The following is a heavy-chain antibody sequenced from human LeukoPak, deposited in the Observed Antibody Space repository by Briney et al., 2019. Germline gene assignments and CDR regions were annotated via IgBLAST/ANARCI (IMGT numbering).Heavy chain of an antibody. CDR1: GFTFSSYG. D-gene: IGHD1-26*01. Sequence: GRSLRLSCAASGFTFSSYGMHWVRQAPGKGLEWVAVIWSDGSSEKYADSVKGRFTISRDNSKNTLYLQMNSLRAEDTAVYYCAREVGATDVWGKGTTVTVSS. V-gene: IGHV3-33*01. CDR2: IWSDGSSE. CDR3: AREVGATDV. J-gene: IGHJ6*04.